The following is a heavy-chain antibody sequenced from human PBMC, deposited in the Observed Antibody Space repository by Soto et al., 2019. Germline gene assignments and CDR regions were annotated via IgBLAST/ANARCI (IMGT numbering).Heavy chain of an antibody. Sequence: GGSLRLSCAASGFTFNNYGMHWVRQAPGKGLEWVAVISYDGSNKYYADSVKGRFTISRDNSKNTLYLQMNSLRAEDTAVYYCAKPDRRDSSGFPDYWGPGLLLTVSS. CDR2: ISYDGSNK. J-gene: IGHJ4*02. CDR1: GFTFNNYG. CDR3: AKPDRRDSSGFPDY. D-gene: IGHD3-22*01. V-gene: IGHV3-30*18.